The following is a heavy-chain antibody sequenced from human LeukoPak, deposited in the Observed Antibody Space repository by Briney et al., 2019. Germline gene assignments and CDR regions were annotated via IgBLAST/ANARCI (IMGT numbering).Heavy chain of an antibody. CDR2: IKGDGSST. Sequence: PGGSLRLSCAASGFTLSNYWMSWVRQAPGKGLVWVSRIKGDGSSTTYADSVKGRFTISRDNAKNTLYLQMNGLRAEDTAVYYCARSDWFDPWGQGTLVIVSS. J-gene: IGHJ5*02. CDR1: GFTLSNYW. V-gene: IGHV3-74*03. CDR3: ARSDWFDP.